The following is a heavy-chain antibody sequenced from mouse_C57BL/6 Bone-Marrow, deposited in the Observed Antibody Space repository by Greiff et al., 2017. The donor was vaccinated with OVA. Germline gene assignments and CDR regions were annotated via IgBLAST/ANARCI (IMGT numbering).Heavy chain of an antibody. CDR1: GYAFSSSW. V-gene: IGHV1-82*01. J-gene: IGHJ2*01. D-gene: IGHD1-1*01. Sequence: VQLQQSGPELVKPGASVKISCKASGYAFSSSWMNWVKQRPGKGLEWIGRIYPGDGDTNYNGKFKGKATLTADKSSSTAYMQLSSLTSEDSAVYFCARGYYGRRDNYFDYCGQGTTLTVSS. CDR2: IYPGDGDT. CDR3: ARGYYGRRDNYFDY.